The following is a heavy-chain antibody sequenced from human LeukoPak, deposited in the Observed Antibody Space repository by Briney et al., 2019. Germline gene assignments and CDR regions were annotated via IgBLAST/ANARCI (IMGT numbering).Heavy chain of an antibody. Sequence: SETLSLTCTVSGGSISSSSYYWGWIRQPPGEGLEWIGSIYYSGSTYYNPSLKSRVTISVDTSKNQFSLKLSFVTAADTAVYYCARQVGATEHDYWGQGTLVTVSS. V-gene: IGHV4-39*01. CDR1: GGSISSSSYY. D-gene: IGHD1-26*01. CDR3: ARQVGATEHDY. J-gene: IGHJ4*02. CDR2: IYYSGST.